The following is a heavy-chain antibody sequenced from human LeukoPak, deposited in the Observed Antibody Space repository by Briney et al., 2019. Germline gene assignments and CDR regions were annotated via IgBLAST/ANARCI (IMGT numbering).Heavy chain of an antibody. CDR1: GGSISSYY. D-gene: IGHD3-22*01. CDR3: ARTYFFDSSGYGFGP. J-gene: IGHJ5*02. CDR2: VYYSGST. Sequence: SETLSLTCTVSGGSISSYYWSWIRQPPGKGLEWIGNVYYSGSTYYNPSLKSRVTISVDTSKNQFSLKLSSVTAADTAVYYCARTYFFDSSGYGFGPWGQGTLVTVSS. V-gene: IGHV4-59*04.